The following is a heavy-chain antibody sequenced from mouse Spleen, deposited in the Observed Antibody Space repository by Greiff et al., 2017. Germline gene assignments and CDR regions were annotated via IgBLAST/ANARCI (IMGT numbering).Heavy chain of an antibody. CDR3: ARQLAYAMDY. Sequence: DVKLVESGGGLVKPGGSLKLSCAASGFTFSDYGMHWVRQAPDKGLEWVAFISSGSSTIYYADTVKGRFTISRDSAKNSLFLQMTSLRSEDTAMYYCARQLAYAMDYWGQGTSVTVSS. CDR2: ISSGSSTI. D-gene: IGHD4-1*02. V-gene: IGHV5-17*01. J-gene: IGHJ4*01. CDR1: GFTFSDYG.